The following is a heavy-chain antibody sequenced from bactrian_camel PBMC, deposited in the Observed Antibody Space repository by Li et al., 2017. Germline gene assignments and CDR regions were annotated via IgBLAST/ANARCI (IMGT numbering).Heavy chain of an antibody. CDR2: ITTDGRNT. D-gene: IGHD5*01. J-gene: IGHJ4*01. CDR1: GFTNKNMC. CDR3: AAATCWRLDPDWGNNYKM. V-gene: IGHV3S1*01. Sequence: HVQLVESGGGSVQAGGSLRLSCAASGFTNKNMCMAWFRQAPGEECEGVAAITTDGRNTYYADSVRGRFTISADSAKSTVYLQMNSQEPEDTAMYYCAAATCWRLDPDWGNNYKMWGQGTQVTVS.